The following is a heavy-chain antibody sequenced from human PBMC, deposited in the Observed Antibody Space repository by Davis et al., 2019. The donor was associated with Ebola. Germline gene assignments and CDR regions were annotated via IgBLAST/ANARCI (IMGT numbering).Heavy chain of an antibody. J-gene: IGHJ4*02. D-gene: IGHD2/OR15-2a*01. Sequence: SEPLSPTFPPPGGSISSYYWSWIRQPPGKGLEWIGYIYYSGSTNYNPSLKSRVTISVDTSKNQFSLKLSSVTAADTAVYYCARGRPFFWGQGTLVTVSS. CDR3: ARGRPFF. V-gene: IGHV4-59*12. CDR2: IYYSGST. CDR1: GGSISSYY.